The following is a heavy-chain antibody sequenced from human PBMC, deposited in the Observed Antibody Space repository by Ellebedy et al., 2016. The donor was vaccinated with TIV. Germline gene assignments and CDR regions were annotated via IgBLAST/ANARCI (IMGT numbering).Heavy chain of an antibody. CDR2: ISSSGATL. D-gene: IGHD3-16*01. Sequence: GGSLRLXXAASGFTFSDYYMSWIRQAPGKGLEWVSYISSSGATLYNADSVKGRFTISRDNAKNSLYLQMNSLRVDDTAVYFCLRGGGPNAFDIWGQGTMVTVSS. J-gene: IGHJ3*02. V-gene: IGHV3-11*01. CDR1: GFTFSDYY. CDR3: LRGGGPNAFDI.